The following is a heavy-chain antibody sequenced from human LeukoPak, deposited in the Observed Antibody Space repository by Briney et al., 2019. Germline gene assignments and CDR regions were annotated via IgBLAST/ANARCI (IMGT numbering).Heavy chain of an antibody. V-gene: IGHV3-7*01. Sequence: GGSLRLSCEASEFTFSNYWMSWVRQAPGKGLEWVANINQDGSEKYYVDSVKGRFTISRDNAKNSLYLQMNSLRAEDTAVYYCAREGRDFWSGYSDYYYYMDVWGKGTTVTVSS. CDR2: INQDGSEK. CDR3: AREGRDFWSGYSDYYYYMDV. CDR1: EFTFSNYW. J-gene: IGHJ6*03. D-gene: IGHD3-3*01.